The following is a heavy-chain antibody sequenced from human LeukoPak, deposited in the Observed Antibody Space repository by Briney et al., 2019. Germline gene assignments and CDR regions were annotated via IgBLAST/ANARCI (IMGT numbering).Heavy chain of an antibody. CDR1: GYTFTSYY. J-gene: IGHJ4*02. D-gene: IGHD6-13*01. CDR2: INPSGGST. Sequence: ASVKVSCKASGYTFTSYYMHWVRQAPGQGLEWMGIINPSGGSTSYPQKFQGRVTMTRDTSTSTVYMELSSLRSEDTAVYYCARASPRIAAAGNWGQGTLVTVSS. V-gene: IGHV1-46*01. CDR3: ARASPRIAAAGN.